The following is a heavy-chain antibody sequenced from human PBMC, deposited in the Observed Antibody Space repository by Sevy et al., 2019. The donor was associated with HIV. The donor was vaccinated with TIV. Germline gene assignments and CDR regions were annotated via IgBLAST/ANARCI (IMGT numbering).Heavy chain of an antibody. J-gene: IGHJ5*02. CDR3: ARHAREAWRGSGVYYNVTDGFDP. V-gene: IGHV3-49*04. D-gene: IGHD3-10*01. Sequence: GGSLRLSCTGSGFNIADYYMTWVRQAPGKGLDWVGFIITKNHGGTPEYGASVKGRFTISRDDSKNTIYLQMHSRKTEDTGIYYCARHAREAWRGSGVYYNVTDGFDPWGQGTLVTVSS. CDR1: GFNIADYY. CDR2: IITKNHGGTP.